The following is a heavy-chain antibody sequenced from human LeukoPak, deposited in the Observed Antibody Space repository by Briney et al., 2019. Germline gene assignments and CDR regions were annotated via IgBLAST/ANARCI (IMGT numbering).Heavy chain of an antibody. J-gene: IGHJ4*02. CDR1: GGSITNYY. V-gene: IGHV4-59*08. CDR3: AATMVRGVHTHFDY. Sequence: SETLSLTCTVSGGSITNYYWSWLRQPPGKGLEWIGYVYYSGSTNYNPSLKSRVTISVDTSKTQFSLKLSSVTAADAAVYYCAATMVRGVHTHFDYWGQGTLVTVSS. D-gene: IGHD3-10*01. CDR2: VYYSGST.